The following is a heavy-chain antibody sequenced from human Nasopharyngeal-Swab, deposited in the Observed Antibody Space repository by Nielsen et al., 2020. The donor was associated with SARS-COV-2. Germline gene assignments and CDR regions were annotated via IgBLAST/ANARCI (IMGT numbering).Heavy chain of an antibody. Sequence: GESLKISCAASGFTFSSYAMSWVRQAPGKGLEWVSAISGSGGSTYYADFVKGRFTISRDNSKNTLYLQMKSLRAEDTAVYYCAKDHVKYGDYVRYDYGMDVWGQGTTVTVSS. D-gene: IGHD4-17*01. CDR1: GFTFSSYA. V-gene: IGHV3-23*01. CDR2: ISGSGGST. CDR3: AKDHVKYGDYVRYDYGMDV. J-gene: IGHJ6*02.